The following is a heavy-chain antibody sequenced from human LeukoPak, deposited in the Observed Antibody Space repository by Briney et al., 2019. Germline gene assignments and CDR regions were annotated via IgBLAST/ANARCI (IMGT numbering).Heavy chain of an antibody. CDR2: ISGSGDNT. J-gene: IGHJ4*02. D-gene: IGHD2-21*01. Sequence: GGSLRLSCAVSGFTFISYAMTWVRQAPGKGLEWVSTISGSGDNTYYADSVKGRFTISRDSSKNTLYLQMNRLRAEDAAVYYCAKAPVTTCSGAYCYPFDYWGQGTLVTVSS. CDR3: AKAPVTTCSGAYCYPFDY. V-gene: IGHV3-23*01. CDR1: GFTFISYA.